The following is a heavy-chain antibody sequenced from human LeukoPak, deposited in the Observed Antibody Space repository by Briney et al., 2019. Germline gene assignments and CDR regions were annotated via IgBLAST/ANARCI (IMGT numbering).Heavy chain of an antibody. CDR1: GGSISSYY. CDR2: IYTSGST. D-gene: IGHD4-23*01. Sequence: SETLSLTCTVPGGSISSYYWSWIRQPAGKGLEWIGRIYTSGSTNFNPSLKSRVTMSVDTSKNQLSLKLSSVTAADTAVYYCARDHAICGGNSGLVNWGQGTLVTVSS. V-gene: IGHV4-4*07. CDR3: ARDHAICGGNSGLVN. J-gene: IGHJ4*02.